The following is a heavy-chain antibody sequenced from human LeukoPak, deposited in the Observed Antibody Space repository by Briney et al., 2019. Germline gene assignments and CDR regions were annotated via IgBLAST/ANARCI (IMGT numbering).Heavy chain of an antibody. D-gene: IGHD3-10*01. CDR3: ARQKVRGALGAFDS. CDR2: IYPGDSDA. Sequence: GESLKISWKGSGYSFTSYWIGWVRQMPGKGLGWMGIIYPGDSDARYSPFFQGQITVSADKSISTAFLQWSSLKASDTAMYYCARQKVRGALGAFDSWGQGTMVTVSS. J-gene: IGHJ3*02. CDR1: GYSFTSYW. V-gene: IGHV5-51*01.